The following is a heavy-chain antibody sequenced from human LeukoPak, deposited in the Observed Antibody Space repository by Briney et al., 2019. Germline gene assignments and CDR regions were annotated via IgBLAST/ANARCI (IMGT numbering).Heavy chain of an antibody. CDR1: ASIFSSYG. CDR3: AREFGDY. D-gene: IGHD3-10*01. J-gene: IGHJ4*02. CDR2: ISYDGSNK. V-gene: IGHV3-30*03. Sequence: PGGSLRLACAAAASIFSSYGMHWVRQAPGKGLEWVAVISYDGSNKYYADSVKGRFTISRDNSKNTLYLQMNSLRAEDTAVYYCAREFGDYWGQGTLVTVSS.